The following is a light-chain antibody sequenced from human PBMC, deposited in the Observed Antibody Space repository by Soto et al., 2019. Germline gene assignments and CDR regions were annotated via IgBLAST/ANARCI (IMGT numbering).Light chain of an antibody. CDR3: QQRSNWPLT. J-gene: IGKJ4*01. CDR1: QSISSY. Sequence: DIQMTQSPSSLSASVGDRVTITCRASQSISSYLNWYQQKPGKAPKLLIYAASSLQSGVPSRFSGSGSGTDFTLTISSLEPEDFAVYYCQQRSNWPLTFGGGTKLEIK. CDR2: AAS. V-gene: IGKV1-39*01.